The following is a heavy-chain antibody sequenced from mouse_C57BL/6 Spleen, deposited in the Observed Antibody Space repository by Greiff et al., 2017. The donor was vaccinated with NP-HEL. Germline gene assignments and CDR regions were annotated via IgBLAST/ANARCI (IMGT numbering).Heavy chain of an antibody. J-gene: IGHJ2*01. Sequence: QVQLKESGPELVKPGASVKISCKASGYSFTSYYIHWVKQRPGQGLEWIGWIYPGSGNTKYNEKFKGKATLTADTSSSTAYMQLSSLTSEDSAVYYCARSEGSWPHWGQGTTLTVSS. CDR3: ARSEGSWPH. D-gene: IGHD1-2*01. CDR2: IYPGSGNT. CDR1: GYSFTSYY. V-gene: IGHV1-66*01.